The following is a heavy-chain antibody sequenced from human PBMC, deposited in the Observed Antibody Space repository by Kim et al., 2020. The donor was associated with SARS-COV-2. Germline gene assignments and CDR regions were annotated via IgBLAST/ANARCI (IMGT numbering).Heavy chain of an antibody. V-gene: IGHV4-4*07. J-gene: IGHJ5*02. Sequence: SETLSLTCTVSGGSINNYYWSWIRQPAGKGLEWIGRIYSSGRTNYNPSLKSRVTMSVDTSKNQFSLKLRSVTAADTAVYYCAREGVERTLMEGWFDPWGQGTLVTVSS. D-gene: IGHD2-8*01. CDR1: GGSINNYY. CDR2: IYSSGRT. CDR3: AREGVERTLMEGWFDP.